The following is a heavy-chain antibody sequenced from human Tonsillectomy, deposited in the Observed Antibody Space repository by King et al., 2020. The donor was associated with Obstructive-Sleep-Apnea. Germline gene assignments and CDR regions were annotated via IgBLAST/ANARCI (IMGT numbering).Heavy chain of an antibody. CDR1: GFTFTSYW. CDR3: ARPRAIGGFDY. Sequence: EVQLVESGGGLVQPGGSLRLSCAASGFTFTSYWMSWVRQAPGKGLEWVANIKQDGSETYYVDSVKGRFTISRDNAKNSLYRQMNSLRAEDTAVYYCARPRAIGGFDYWGQGTLVTVSS. CDR2: IKQDGSET. J-gene: IGHJ4*02. V-gene: IGHV3-7*03. D-gene: IGHD3-10*01.